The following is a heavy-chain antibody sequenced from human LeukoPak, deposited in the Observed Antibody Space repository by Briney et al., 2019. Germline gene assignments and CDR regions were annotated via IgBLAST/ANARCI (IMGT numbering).Heavy chain of an antibody. CDR2: IYTSGST. V-gene: IGHV4-61*02. CDR1: GGSISSGSYY. J-gene: IGHJ5*02. CDR3: AKYNWNDKRFDP. D-gene: IGHD1-1*01. Sequence: SETLSLTCTVSGGSISSGSYYWSWIRQPAGKGLEWIGRIYTSGSTNYNPSLKSRVTISVDTSKNQFSLKLSSVTAADTAVYYCAKYNWNDKRFDPWGQGTLVTVSS.